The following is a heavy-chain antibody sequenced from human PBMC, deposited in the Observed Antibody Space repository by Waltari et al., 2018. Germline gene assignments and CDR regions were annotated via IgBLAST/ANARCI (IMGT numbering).Heavy chain of an antibody. V-gene: IGHV3-21*01. Sequence: EVQLVESGGGLVKPGGSLRLSCAASGFTFSSYSMNWARQAPGKGLEWVSSISSSSSYIYYADSVKGRFTISRDNAKNALYLQMNSLRAEDTAVYYCARGDSVAGIDYWGQGTLVTVSS. CDR1: GFTFSSYS. CDR3: ARGDSVAGIDY. J-gene: IGHJ4*02. CDR2: ISSSSSYI. D-gene: IGHD6-19*01.